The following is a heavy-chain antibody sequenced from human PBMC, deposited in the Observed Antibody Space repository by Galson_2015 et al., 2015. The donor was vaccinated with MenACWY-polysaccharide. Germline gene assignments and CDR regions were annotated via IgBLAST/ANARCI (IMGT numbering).Heavy chain of an antibody. Sequence: SLRLSCAVSGFTFSDYAIHWVRQAPGKGLEWLAVISYDGSNKYYLDSVRGRFTISRDNSKGMGYLHMNSLRGEDTAVYFCAKDRPLRGLSVFYYGMDVWGQGTTVTVSS. CDR2: ISYDGSNK. V-gene: IGHV3-30*18. CDR1: GFTFSDYA. J-gene: IGHJ6*02. CDR3: AKDRPLRGLSVFYYGMDV. D-gene: IGHD3-10*01.